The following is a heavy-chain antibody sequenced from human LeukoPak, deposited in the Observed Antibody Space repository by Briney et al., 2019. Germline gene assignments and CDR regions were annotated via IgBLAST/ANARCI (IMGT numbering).Heavy chain of an antibody. D-gene: IGHD4-11*01. Sequence: SETLSLTCTVSGGSISSYYWSWIRQPPGKGLEWIGYIYYSGSTNYNPSLKSRVTISVDTSKNQFSLKLSSVTAADTAVYYCARGDYSNRFQHWGQGTLVTVSS. CDR2: IYYSGST. J-gene: IGHJ1*01. CDR1: GGSISSYY. V-gene: IGHV4-59*01. CDR3: ARGDYSNRFQH.